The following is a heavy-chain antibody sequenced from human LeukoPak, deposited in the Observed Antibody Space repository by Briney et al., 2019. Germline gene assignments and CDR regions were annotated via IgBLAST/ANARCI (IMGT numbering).Heavy chain of an antibody. CDR2: IYHSGRA. CDR1: GGSISSSNW. Sequence: PSGTLSLTCAVSGGSISSSNWWSWVRQPPGKGLEWIGEIYHSGRANYNPSLKSRVSLSIDISKNQFSLKLSSVTAADTAVYYCARRSDLASANFDFWGQGTLVTVSS. J-gene: IGHJ4*02. D-gene: IGHD3-16*02. V-gene: IGHV4-4*02. CDR3: ARRSDLASANFDF.